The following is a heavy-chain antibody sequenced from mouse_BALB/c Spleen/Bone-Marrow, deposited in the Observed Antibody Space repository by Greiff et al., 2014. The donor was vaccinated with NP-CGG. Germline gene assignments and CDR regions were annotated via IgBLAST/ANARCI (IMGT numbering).Heavy chain of an antibody. D-gene: IGHD2-3*01. V-gene: IGHV2-2*02. CDR1: GFSLTSYG. CDR3: ARKGDGYAMDY. J-gene: IGHJ4*01. Sequence: VKLVESGPGLVQPSQSLSITCTVSGFSLTSYGVHWVRQSPGKGLEWLGVIWSGGGTDYNAAFISRLSISKDNSKSQVFFKMNSLQANDTAIYYCARKGDGYAMDYWGQGTSVTVSS. CDR2: IWSGGGT.